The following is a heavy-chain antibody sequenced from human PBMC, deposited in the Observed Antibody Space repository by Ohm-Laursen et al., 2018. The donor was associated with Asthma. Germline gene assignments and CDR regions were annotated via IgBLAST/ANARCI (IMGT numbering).Heavy chain of an antibody. Sequence: SETLSLTCSVSGGSISSGGYSWSWIRQPPGKGLEWIGYIYHSGSTYYNPSLKSRVTISVDRSKNQFSLKLSSVTAADTAVYYCARGVYDYGDYTLECYFDYWGQGTLVTVSS. D-gene: IGHD4-17*01. V-gene: IGHV4-30-2*01. CDR3: ARGVYDYGDYTLECYFDY. J-gene: IGHJ4*02. CDR1: GGSISSGGYS. CDR2: IYHSGST.